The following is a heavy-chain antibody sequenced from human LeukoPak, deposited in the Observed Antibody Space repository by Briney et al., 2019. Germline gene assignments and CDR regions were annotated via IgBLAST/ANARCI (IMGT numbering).Heavy chain of an antibody. CDR1: GYTFTGYY. J-gene: IGHJ4*02. CDR3: ASIPVSNDYGDYDWGY. Sequence: ASVKVSCKASGYTFTGYYMRWVRQAPGQGLEWMGWINPNSGGTNYAQKFQGRVTMTRDTSISTAYMELSRLRSDDTAVYYCASIPVSNDYGDYDWGYWGQGTLVTVSS. D-gene: IGHD4-17*01. V-gene: IGHV1-2*02. CDR2: INPNSGGT.